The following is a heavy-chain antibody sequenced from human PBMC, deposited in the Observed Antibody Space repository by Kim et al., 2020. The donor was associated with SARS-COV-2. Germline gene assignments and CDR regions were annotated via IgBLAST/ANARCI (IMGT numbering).Heavy chain of an antibody. J-gene: IGHJ4*02. CDR1: GGSFSGYY. D-gene: IGHD3-22*01. CDR3: ARGGDYYDSSGNDY. CDR2: INHSGST. Sequence: SETLSLTCAVYGGSFSGYYWSWIRQPPGKGLEWIGEINHSGSTNYNPSLKSRVTISVDTSKNQFSLKLSSVTAADTAVYYCARGGDYYDSSGNDYWGQGTLVTVSS. V-gene: IGHV4-34*01.